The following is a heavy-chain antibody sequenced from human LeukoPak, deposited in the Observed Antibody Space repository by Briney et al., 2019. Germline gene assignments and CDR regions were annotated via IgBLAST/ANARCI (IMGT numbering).Heavy chain of an antibody. CDR1: GFNIRTTY. J-gene: IGHJ4*02. CDR2: IKSVVDT. Sequence: GGSLRLSCAASGFNIRTTYMGWVRQAPGKGLHWVSLIKSVVDTYYADSVKGRFTISRDNAKNSLYLQVNSLRAEDTAVYYCARDSIRGGGLRYFDWLYYFDYWGQGTLVTVSS. D-gene: IGHD3-9*01. V-gene: IGHV3-53*01. CDR3: ARDSIRGGGLRYFDWLYYFDY.